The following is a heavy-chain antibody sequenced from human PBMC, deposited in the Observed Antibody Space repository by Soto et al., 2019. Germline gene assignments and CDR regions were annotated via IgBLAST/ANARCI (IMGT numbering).Heavy chain of an antibody. CDR1: GGSISSYY. V-gene: IGHV4-59*08. D-gene: IGHD3-3*01. CDR2: IYYSGST. J-gene: IGHJ4*02. Sequence: SETLSLTCTVSGGSISSYYWSWIRQPPGKGLEWIGYIYYSGSTNYNPSLQSRVTISVDTSKNQFSLKLSSVTAADTAVYYCARHESIPTYYDFWSGDPGFDYWGQGTLVTVSS. CDR3: ARHESIPTYYDFWSGDPGFDY.